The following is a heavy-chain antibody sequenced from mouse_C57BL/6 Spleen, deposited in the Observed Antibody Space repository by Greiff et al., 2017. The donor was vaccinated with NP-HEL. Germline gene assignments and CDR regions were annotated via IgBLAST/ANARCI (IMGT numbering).Heavy chain of an antibody. Sequence: QVQLKQPGAELVRPGTSVKLSCKASGYTFTSYWMHWVKQRPGQGLEWIGVIDPSDSYTNYNQKFKGKATLTVDTSSSTAYMQLSSLTSEDSAVYYCAGYYGSRDWYFDVWGTGTTVTVSS. CDR3: AGYYGSRDWYFDV. CDR2: IDPSDSYT. CDR1: GYTFTSYW. D-gene: IGHD1-1*01. V-gene: IGHV1-59*01. J-gene: IGHJ1*03.